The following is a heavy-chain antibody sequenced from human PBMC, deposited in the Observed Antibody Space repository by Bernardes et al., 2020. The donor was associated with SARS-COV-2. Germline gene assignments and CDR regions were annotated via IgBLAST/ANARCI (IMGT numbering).Heavy chain of an antibody. CDR3: ANQGYCGGDCWYYFDT. CDR2: FYHTGNS. V-gene: IGHV4-39*01. J-gene: IGHJ4*02. CDR1: GGSISSRSYY. Sequence: ETMSLTCTVSGGSISSRSYYWGWIRQPPGKGLEWIGSFYHTGNSYYSPSLKSRVTISVDTSKNQFSLNLNSVTAADTAVYYCANQGYCGGDCWYYFDTWGQGTLVTVSS. D-gene: IGHD2-21*01.